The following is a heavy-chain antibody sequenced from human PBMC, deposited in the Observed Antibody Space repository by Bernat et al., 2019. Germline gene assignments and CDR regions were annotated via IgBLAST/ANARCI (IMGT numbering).Heavy chain of an antibody. CDR2: IYYSGST. CDR3: ARRPIVVVVAAEGAPFDI. Sequence: QLQLQESGPGLVKPSETLSLTCTVSGGSISSSSYYWGWIRQPPGKGLEWIGSIYYSGSTYYNPSLKSRVTISVDTSKNQFSLKLSSVTAADTAVYYCARRPIVVVVAAEGAPFDIWGQGTMVTVSS. V-gene: IGHV4-39*01. D-gene: IGHD2-15*01. J-gene: IGHJ3*02. CDR1: GGSISSSSYY.